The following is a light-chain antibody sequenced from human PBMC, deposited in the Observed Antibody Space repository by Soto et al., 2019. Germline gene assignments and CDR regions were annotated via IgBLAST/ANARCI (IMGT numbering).Light chain of an antibody. CDR2: SNN. CDR1: SSNIGSKT. CDR3: AAWDDSLNGVV. Sequence: QLVLTQPPSASGTPGQRVTISCSGSSSNIGSKTVNWYQQLPGTAPKLLIYSNNQRPSGVPDRFSGSKSGTSASLAFSGLQSEDEADYYCAAWDDSLNGVVFGGGTKLTVL. V-gene: IGLV1-44*01. J-gene: IGLJ2*01.